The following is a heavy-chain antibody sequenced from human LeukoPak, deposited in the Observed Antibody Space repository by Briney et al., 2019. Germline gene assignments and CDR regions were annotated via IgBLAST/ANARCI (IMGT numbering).Heavy chain of an antibody. D-gene: IGHD3-10*01. CDR1: GFTFSTYI. J-gene: IGHJ4*02. CDR2: ISSSSSTI. V-gene: IGHV3-48*02. Sequence: QPGGSLRLSCTASGFTFSTYIMNWVRQAPGKGLEWVSYISSSSSTIYYADSVKGRFTISRDNARNSLYLQMNSLRDEDTAVYSCARASGPFDYWGQGTLVTVSS. CDR3: ARASGPFDY.